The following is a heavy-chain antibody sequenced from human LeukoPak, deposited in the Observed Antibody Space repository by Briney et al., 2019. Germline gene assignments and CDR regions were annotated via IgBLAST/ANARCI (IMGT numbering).Heavy chain of an antibody. D-gene: IGHD4-17*01. CDR1: GYTFTGYY. V-gene: IGHV1-2*02. J-gene: IGHJ4*02. Sequence: ASVKVSCKASGYTFTGYYMHWVRQAPGQGLEWMGWINPNSGGTNYAQKFQGRVTMTRDTSISTAYMELSRLRSDDTAVYYCARVTYGDYPPGYWGQGTLVTVSS. CDR3: ARVTYGDYPPGY. CDR2: INPNSGGT.